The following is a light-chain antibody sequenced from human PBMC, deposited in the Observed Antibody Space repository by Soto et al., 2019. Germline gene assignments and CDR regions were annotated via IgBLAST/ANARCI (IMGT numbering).Light chain of an antibody. CDR3: QQSFVSPWT. CDR2: EAT. Sequence: DIQMTQSPSSLSASVGDRVTISCRSSQNIHKYLNWYHQRPGKAPKLLVYEATSLETGVSSKFSGSGSGTEFTLTINSLQPAEFATYYCQQSFVSPWTFGQGT. J-gene: IGKJ1*01. CDR1: QNIHKY. V-gene: IGKV1-39*01.